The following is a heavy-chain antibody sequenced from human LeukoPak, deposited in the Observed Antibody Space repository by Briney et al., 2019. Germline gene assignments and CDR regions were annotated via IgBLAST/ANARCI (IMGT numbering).Heavy chain of an antibody. D-gene: IGHD2-2*01. CDR1: GYTFTSYD. CDR3: AREVVVVPAARPVGFDP. J-gene: IGHJ5*02. V-gene: IGHV1-8*01. Sequence: ASVKVSCKASGYTFTSYDINWVRQATGQGLEWMGWMNPNSGNTGYAQKFQGRVTMTRNTSISTAYMELSSLRSEDTAVYYCAREVVVVPAARPVGFDPWGQGTLVTVFS. CDR2: MNPNSGNT.